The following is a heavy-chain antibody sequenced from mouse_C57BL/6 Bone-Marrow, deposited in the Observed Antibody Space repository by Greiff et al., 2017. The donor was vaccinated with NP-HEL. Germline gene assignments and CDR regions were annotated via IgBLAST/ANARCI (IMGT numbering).Heavy chain of an antibody. CDR2: IRNKANGYTS. Sequence: EVQLVESGGGLVQPGGSLSLSCAASGFTFTDYYMSWVRQPPGKALEWLGFIRNKANGYTSEYSASVKGRFTISRDNSQSILYLQMNALRAEDSATYYCAGCYRSKGYYAMDYWGQGTSVTVSS. J-gene: IGHJ4*01. V-gene: IGHV7-3*01. CDR1: GFTFTDYY. D-gene: IGHD1-1*01. CDR3: AGCYRSKGYYAMDY.